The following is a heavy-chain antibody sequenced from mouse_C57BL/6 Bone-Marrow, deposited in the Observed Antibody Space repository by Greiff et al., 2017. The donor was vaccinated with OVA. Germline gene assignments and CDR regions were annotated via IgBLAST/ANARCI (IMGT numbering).Heavy chain of an antibody. CDR1: GFTFTDYY. CDR3: ARGSNYDYYAMDY. D-gene: IGHD2-5*01. J-gene: IGHJ4*01. V-gene: IGHV7-3*01. CDR2: IRNKANGYTT. Sequence: EVKLMESGGGLVQPGGSLSLSCAASGFTFTDYYMSWVRQPPGKALEWLGFIRNKANGYTTEYSASVKGRFTISRDNSQSILYLQMNALRAEDSATYYCARGSNYDYYAMDYWGQGTSVTVSS.